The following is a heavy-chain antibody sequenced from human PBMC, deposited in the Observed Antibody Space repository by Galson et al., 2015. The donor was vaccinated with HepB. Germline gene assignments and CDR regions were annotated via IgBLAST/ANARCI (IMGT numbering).Heavy chain of an antibody. V-gene: IGHV1-3*01. CDR2: IIPGNGNT. CDR1: GYTFTSYA. CDR3: ARGAPSYDFWSAFDY. D-gene: IGHD3-3*01. Sequence: QSGAEVKKPGESLRSSCKASGYTFTSYAMHWVRQAPGQRLEWMGWIIPGNGNTKYSQKFQGRVTITRDTSASTAYMELSSLTSEDTAVYYCARGAPSYDFWSAFDYWGQGTLVTVSS. J-gene: IGHJ4*02.